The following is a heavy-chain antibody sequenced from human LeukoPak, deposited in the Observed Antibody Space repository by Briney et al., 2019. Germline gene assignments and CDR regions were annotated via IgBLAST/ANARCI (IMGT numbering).Heavy chain of an antibody. CDR2: ISSSSSYI. V-gene: IGHV3-21*01. CDR1: GFAFSTYS. D-gene: IGHD3-3*01. CDR3: ARSPGPLRSGTYYFDY. Sequence: GGSLRLSCAASGFAFSTYSMNWVRQAPGKGLEWVSSISSSSSYINYADSVKGRFTISRDNAKNTLYLQMNSLRAEDTAVYYCARSPGPLRSGTYYFDYWGQGTLVTVSS. J-gene: IGHJ4*02.